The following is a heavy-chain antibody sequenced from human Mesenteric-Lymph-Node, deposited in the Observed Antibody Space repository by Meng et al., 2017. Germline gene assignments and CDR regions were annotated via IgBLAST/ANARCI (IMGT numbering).Heavy chain of an antibody. Sequence: GSLRLSCTVSGDSIRGYFWSWIRQPPGKGLEWIGRIYNDGSTSYNPSLKSRVTISVDTSKNQFSLKVTSVTAADTAMYYCARKPIAGTWDTFDIWGQGTMVTVSS. CDR1: GDSIRGYF. CDR2: IYNDGST. CDR3: ARKPIAGTWDTFDI. V-gene: IGHV4-59*01. D-gene: IGHD2-15*01. J-gene: IGHJ3*02.